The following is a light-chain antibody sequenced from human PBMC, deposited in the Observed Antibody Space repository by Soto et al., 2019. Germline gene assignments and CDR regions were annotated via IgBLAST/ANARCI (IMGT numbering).Light chain of an antibody. Sequence: DNQVPQSRSPGPGCVGDRLTITWRASQTISSWLAWYQQKPGKAPKLLIYKASTLKSGVPSRFSGSGSGTEFTLTISSLQPDDFATYYCQHYNSYSEAFGQGTKGDIK. J-gene: IGKJ1*01. CDR2: KAS. CDR3: QHYNSYSEA. V-gene: IGKV1-5*03. CDR1: QTISSW.